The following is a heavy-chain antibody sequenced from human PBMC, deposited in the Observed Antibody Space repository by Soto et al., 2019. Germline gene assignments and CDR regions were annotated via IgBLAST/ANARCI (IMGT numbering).Heavy chain of an antibody. CDR1: GYTFTVYY. CDR2: INPKSGGT. CDR3: ARDLAKGGGSAGFDY. D-gene: IGHD1-26*01. V-gene: IGHV1-2*02. Sequence: QVQLVQSGAEVKKPGASVNVSCKASGYTFTVYYMHWVRQAPGQGLEWMGWINPKSGGTMYPQKFQGRVTMTWGRSISTAYMALTRLRSDDTAVYYCARDLAKGGGSAGFDYWGQGTLVTVSS. J-gene: IGHJ4*02.